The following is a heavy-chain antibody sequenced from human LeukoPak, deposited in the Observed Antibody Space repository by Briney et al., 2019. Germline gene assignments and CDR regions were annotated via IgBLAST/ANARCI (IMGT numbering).Heavy chain of an antibody. CDR1: GGSISSGGYS. V-gene: IGHV4-30-2*01. Sequence: SETLSLTYTVSGGSISSGGYSWSWIRQPPGKGLEWIGYIYHSGSTYYNPSLKSRVTISVDTSKNQFSLKLSSVTAADTAVYYCARGNSSVDAFDIWGQGTMVTVSS. CDR2: IYHSGST. CDR3: ARGNSSVDAFDI. D-gene: IGHD3-22*01. J-gene: IGHJ3*02.